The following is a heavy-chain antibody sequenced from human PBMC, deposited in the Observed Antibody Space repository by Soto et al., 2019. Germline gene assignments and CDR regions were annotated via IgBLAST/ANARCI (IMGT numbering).Heavy chain of an antibody. CDR3: ARDGGYCSSTSCQIGWFDP. J-gene: IGHJ5*02. Sequence: QVQLVESGGGVVQPGRSLRLSCAASGFTFSSYGMHWVRQAPGKGLEWVAVIWYDGSNKYYADSVKGRFTISTDNSKNTLYLQMNSLRAEDTAVYYCARDGGYCSSTSCQIGWFDPWGQGTLVTVSS. V-gene: IGHV3-33*01. CDR2: IWYDGSNK. CDR1: GFTFSSYG. D-gene: IGHD2-2*01.